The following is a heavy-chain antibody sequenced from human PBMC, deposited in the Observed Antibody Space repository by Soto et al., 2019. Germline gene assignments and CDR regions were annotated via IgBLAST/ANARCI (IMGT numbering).Heavy chain of an antibody. D-gene: IGHD1-26*01. CDR3: ARGIVGALEYFQH. Sequence: ASVKVSCKASGYTFTSYGISWVRQAPGQGLEWMGWISAYNGNTNYAPKFQGRVTMTTDTSTSTAYMELRSLRPDDTAVYYCARGIVGALEYFQHWGQGTLVTVSS. J-gene: IGHJ1*01. CDR2: ISAYNGNT. CDR1: GYTFTSYG. V-gene: IGHV1-18*01.